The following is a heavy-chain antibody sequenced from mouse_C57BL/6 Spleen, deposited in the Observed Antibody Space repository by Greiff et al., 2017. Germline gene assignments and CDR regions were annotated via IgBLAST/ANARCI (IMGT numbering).Heavy chain of an antibody. Sequence: QVQLQQSGPELVKPGASVKISCKASGYAFSSSWMNWVKQRPGKGLEWIGRIYPGDGDTNYNGKFKGKATLTADKSSSTAYMQLSSLTSEDSAVYFCARPLRWGGGFHGSSLYAMDYWGQGTSVTVSS. V-gene: IGHV1-82*01. J-gene: IGHJ4*01. CDR2: IYPGDGDT. CDR1: GYAFSSSW. CDR3: ARPLRWGGGFHGSSLYAMDY. D-gene: IGHD1-1*01.